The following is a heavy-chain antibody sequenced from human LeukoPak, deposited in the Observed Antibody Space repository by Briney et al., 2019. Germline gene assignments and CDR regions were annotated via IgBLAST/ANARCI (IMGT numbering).Heavy chain of an antibody. Sequence: QPGRSLRLSCAASGFPFDEYAMHWVRQAPGKGLEWVSGISYTSDTIGYVDSVKGRFPISRDNSKNSLYLQMNSLRAEDTALYYCAKDRGGSSQLGDAFDVWGRGTMVSVSS. J-gene: IGHJ3*01. CDR2: ISYTSDTI. V-gene: IGHV3-9*01. D-gene: IGHD2-15*01. CDR3: AKDRGGSSQLGDAFDV. CDR1: GFPFDEYA.